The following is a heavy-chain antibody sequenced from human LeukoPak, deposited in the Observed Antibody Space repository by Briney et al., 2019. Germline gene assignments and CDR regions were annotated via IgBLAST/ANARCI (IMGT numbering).Heavy chain of an antibody. CDR3: ARDRSRAYNILTGYFD. CDR1: GYTFTGYY. V-gene: IGHV1-2*02. Sequence: ASVKVSCKASGYTFTGYYMHWVRQAPGQGLEWMGWINPNSGGTNYAQKFQGRVTMTRVTSISTAYMELSRLRSDDTAVYYCARDRSRAYNILTGYFDWGQGTLVTVSS. J-gene: IGHJ4*02. CDR2: INPNSGGT. D-gene: IGHD3-9*01.